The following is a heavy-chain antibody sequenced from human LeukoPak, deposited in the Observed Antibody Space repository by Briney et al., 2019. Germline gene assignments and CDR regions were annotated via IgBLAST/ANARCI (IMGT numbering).Heavy chain of an antibody. CDR1: GFTFSNYA. Sequence: GGSLRLSCAASGFTFSNYAMNWVRQAPGKGLEWVSGISASDGSTYYADSVKGRFTISRDNSKNTLYLQMNTLRAEDTAIYYCAKVHSSGYYGWDAFDIWGPEAMVSVS. CDR2: ISASDGST. V-gene: IGHV3-23*01. CDR3: AKVHSSGYYGWDAFDI. J-gene: IGHJ3*02. D-gene: IGHD6-19*01.